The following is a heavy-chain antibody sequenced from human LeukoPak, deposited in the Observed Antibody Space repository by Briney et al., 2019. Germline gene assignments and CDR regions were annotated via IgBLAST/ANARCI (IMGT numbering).Heavy chain of an antibody. D-gene: IGHD3-9*01. Sequence: GGSLRLSCAASGFTFSSYAMSWVRQAPGEGLEWVSGIGGSGGTTFYADSVKGRFTISRDNSKNTLYMQRNSLRAEDTAVYYCAKEGGYDILTGHSTDYWGQGTLVTVSS. V-gene: IGHV3-23*01. CDR3: AKEGGYDILTGHSTDY. CDR1: GFTFSSYA. CDR2: IGGSGGTT. J-gene: IGHJ4*02.